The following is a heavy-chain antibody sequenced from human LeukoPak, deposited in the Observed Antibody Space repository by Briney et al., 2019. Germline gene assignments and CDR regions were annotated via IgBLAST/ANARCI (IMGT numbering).Heavy chain of an antibody. CDR1: AFIFSGHW. V-gene: IGHV3-7*03. CDR3: ARELHVERDDY. CDR2: IKEDGSER. D-gene: IGHD1-1*01. Sequence: GGSLRLSCEGSAFIFSGHWMNWVRQTPGKGLEWVASIKEDGSERQYVDPVKGRFSISRDNTKGSLFLQLNSLRAEDTAVYYCARELHVERDDYWGQGTLVTVSS. J-gene: IGHJ4*02.